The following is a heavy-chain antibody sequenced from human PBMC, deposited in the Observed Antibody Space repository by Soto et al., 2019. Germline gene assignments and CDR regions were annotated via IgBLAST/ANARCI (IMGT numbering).Heavy chain of an antibody. CDR3: ARVYYDSSGYPRGAFDI. Sequence: QVQLVESGGGVVQPGRSLRLSCAASGFTFSSYGMHWVRQAPGKGLEWVAVIWYDGSNKYYADSVKGRFTITRDNSKNTLYLQMNSLRAEDTAVYYCARVYYDSSGYPRGAFDIWGQGTMVTVSS. CDR1: GFTFSSYG. V-gene: IGHV3-33*01. CDR2: IWYDGSNK. J-gene: IGHJ3*02. D-gene: IGHD3-22*01.